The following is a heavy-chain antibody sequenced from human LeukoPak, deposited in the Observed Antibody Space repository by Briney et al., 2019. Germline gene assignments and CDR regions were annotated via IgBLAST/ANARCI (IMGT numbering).Heavy chain of an antibody. CDR1: GYTFTNYD. J-gene: IGHJ5*02. V-gene: IGHV1-8*01. Sequence: ASVKVSCKASGYTFTNYDINWVRQATGQGLEWMGWMNPISGNTGYAQKFQDRITLTRDTSISTAFMELRSLISDDTAVYYCARGGTENKKYGSGTYTWFDPWGQGTLVTVSS. CDR2: MNPISGNT. D-gene: IGHD3-10*01. CDR3: ARGGTENKKYGSGTYTWFDP.